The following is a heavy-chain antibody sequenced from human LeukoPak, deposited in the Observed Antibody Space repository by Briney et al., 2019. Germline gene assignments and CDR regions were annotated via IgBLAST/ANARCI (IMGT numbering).Heavy chain of an antibody. V-gene: IGHV4-4*02. D-gene: IGHD1-14*01. CDR2: IHRSGSP. CDR3: AREILGGFNPGAY. CDR1: LDSTTSNF. J-gene: IGHJ4*02. Sequence: PSETLSLTCTVSLDSTTSNFRSWVRQPPGKGLEWIGEIHRSGSPNYNPSLQSRVTISIDRSRNQIVLELSSVTAADTAVYYCAREILGGFNPGAYWGQGTLVTVSS.